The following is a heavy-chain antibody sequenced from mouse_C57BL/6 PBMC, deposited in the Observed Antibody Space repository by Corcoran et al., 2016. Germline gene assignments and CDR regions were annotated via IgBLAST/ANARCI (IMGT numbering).Heavy chain of an antibody. CDR3: ARGNDGYYVWYFYV. CDR1: GYTFTTYG. V-gene: IGHV9-3*01. D-gene: IGHD2-3*01. CDR2: INTYYGVP. Sequence: QIQLVQSGPELKKTGETVKISCKASGYTFTTYGMSWVKQAPRKGLRWMGWINTYYGVPTYADDFKGRFAFSLETSASTAYLQINNLKNEDTATYFCARGNDGYYVWYFYVWGTGTTFTVSS. J-gene: IGHJ1*03.